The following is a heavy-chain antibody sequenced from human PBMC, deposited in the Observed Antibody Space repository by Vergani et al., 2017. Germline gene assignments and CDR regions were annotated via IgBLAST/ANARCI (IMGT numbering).Heavy chain of an antibody. J-gene: IGHJ4*02. Sequence: QVQLVQSGAEVKKPGSSVKVSCKASGGTFSSYTISWVRQAPGQGLEWMGIINPSGGHTNYAQKFQGRVTMTRDTSKSTVYMELSSLRSEDTAIYYCARGDYGILTGYRYWGQGTLVTVSA. CDR3: ARGDYGILTGYRY. D-gene: IGHD3-9*01. V-gene: IGHV1-46*03. CDR1: GGTFSSYT. CDR2: INPSGGHT.